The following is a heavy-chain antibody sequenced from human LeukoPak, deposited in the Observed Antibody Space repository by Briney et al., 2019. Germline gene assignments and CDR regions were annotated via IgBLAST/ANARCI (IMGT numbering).Heavy chain of an antibody. V-gene: IGHV1-2*02. Sequence: ASVKVSCKASGYTFSGYYIHWVRQAPGQGREWMGWINPNSGGTNYAQKFQGRVTMTRDTSISTAYMELSKLTSDDMAVYYCARDYASGGSYFNAFDIWGQGTKVTASS. J-gene: IGHJ3*02. D-gene: IGHD1-26*01. CDR2: INPNSGGT. CDR3: ARDYASGGSYFNAFDI. CDR1: GYTFSGYY.